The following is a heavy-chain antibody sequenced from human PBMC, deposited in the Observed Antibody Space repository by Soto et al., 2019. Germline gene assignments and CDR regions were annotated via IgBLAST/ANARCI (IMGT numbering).Heavy chain of an antibody. CDR1: GGSISSSSYY. J-gene: IGHJ4*02. CDR2: IYYAGDT. Sequence: SETLSLTCTVSGGSISSSSYYWGWIRQSPGKGLEWIGSIYYAGDTQYNPSLKSRVTLSVDRSNNQFSLKVTSVTAADTAVYYCARQDATMGYYAFWSGFPVAHWGQGTLVTVSS. D-gene: IGHD3-3*01. CDR3: ARQDATMGYYAFWSGFPVAH. V-gene: IGHV4-39*01.